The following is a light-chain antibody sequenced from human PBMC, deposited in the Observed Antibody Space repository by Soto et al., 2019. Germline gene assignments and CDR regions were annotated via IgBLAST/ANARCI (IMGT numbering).Light chain of an antibody. CDR3: QQYYSYPFT. Sequence: AIRMTQSPSSFSASTGDRVTITCRASQGISSYLASYQQKPGKAPKILIYAASTLQSGVPSRVSGSGSGTDFTLTISCLQSEDFATYYCQQYYSYPFTFGPGTKVYIK. CDR2: AAS. J-gene: IGKJ3*01. CDR1: QGISSY. V-gene: IGKV1-8*01.